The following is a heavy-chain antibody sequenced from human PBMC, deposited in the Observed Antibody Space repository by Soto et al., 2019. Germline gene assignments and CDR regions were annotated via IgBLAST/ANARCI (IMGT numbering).Heavy chain of an antibody. CDR2: IIPILGIA. CDR3: ASTAPTEGWFDP. CDR1: GGTFSSYT. J-gene: IGHJ5*02. V-gene: IGHV1-69*02. Sequence: QVQLVQSGAEVKKPGSSVKVSCKASGGTFSSYTISWVRQAPGQGLEWMGRIIPILGIANYAQKFQGRVTISADQSTSTADMELRSLRSEDTAVYYCASTAPTEGWFDPWGQGTVVTVSS.